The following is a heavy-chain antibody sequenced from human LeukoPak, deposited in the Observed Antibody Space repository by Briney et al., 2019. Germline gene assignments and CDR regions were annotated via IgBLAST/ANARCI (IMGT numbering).Heavy chain of an antibody. D-gene: IGHD1-26*01. CDR1: GYTFTSYA. CDR3: AREGSGSYYTSNWFDP. J-gene: IGHJ5*02. CDR2: INAGNGNT. Sequence: ASVKVSYKASGYTFTSYAMHWVRQAPGQRLEWMGWINAGNGNTKYSQKFQGRVTITRDTSASTAYMELSSLRSEDTAVYYCAREGSGSYYTSNWFDPWGQGTLVTVSS. V-gene: IGHV1-3*01.